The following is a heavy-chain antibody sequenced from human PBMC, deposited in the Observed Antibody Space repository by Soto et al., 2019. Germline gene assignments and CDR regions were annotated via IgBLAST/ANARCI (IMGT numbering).Heavy chain of an antibody. D-gene: IGHD6-13*01. J-gene: IGHJ4*02. Sequence: LRLSCAASGFTFSTYAMNWVRQAPGKGLEWVSAISGSGGSTYYADSVKGRFTISRDNSKNTLYLQMNSLRAEDTAVYYCARQLGSPAAAAQDYWGQGTLVTVSS. CDR3: ARQLGSPAAAAQDY. CDR1: GFTFSTYA. V-gene: IGHV3-23*01. CDR2: ISGSGGST.